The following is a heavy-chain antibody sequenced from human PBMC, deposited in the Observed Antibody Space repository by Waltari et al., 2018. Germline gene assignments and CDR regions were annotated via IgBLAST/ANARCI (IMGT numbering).Heavy chain of an antibody. D-gene: IGHD3-22*01. CDR1: GGSISSGSYY. CDR2: IYTSGST. Sequence: QVQLQESGPGLVKPSQTLSLTCTVSGGSISSGSYYWSWIRQPAGKGLEWIGRIYTSGSTNYNPSLKSRVTISVDTSKNQFSLKLSSVTAADTAVYYCARSYYYDKGAVQHWGQGTLVTVSS. J-gene: IGHJ1*01. V-gene: IGHV4-61*02. CDR3: ARSYYYDKGAVQH.